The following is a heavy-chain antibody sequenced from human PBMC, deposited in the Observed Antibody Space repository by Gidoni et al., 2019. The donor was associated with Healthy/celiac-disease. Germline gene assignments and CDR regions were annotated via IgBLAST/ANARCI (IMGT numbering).Heavy chain of an antibody. J-gene: IGHJ4*02. V-gene: IGHV3-23*01. CDR3: AKVGGDSSGYDLN. CDR2: SSGSGGST. D-gene: IGHD3-22*01. Sequence: EVLLLESGGGLVQPGGSLRLSCAASGFPFSSNAMSWVRQAPGKGLEWVSASSGSGGSTYYADAVKGRFTISRDNSKKTRYLQMNSLRAEDTAVYYCAKVGGDSSGYDLNLGQGTLVTVSS. CDR1: GFPFSSNA.